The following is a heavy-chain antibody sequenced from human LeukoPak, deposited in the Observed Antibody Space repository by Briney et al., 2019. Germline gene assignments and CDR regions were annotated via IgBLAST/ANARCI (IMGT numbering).Heavy chain of an antibody. Sequence: PGGSLRLSCAASGFTFGNFWMSWVRQAPGRGLQWVASMKGDGSHIYYVDSVKGRFTISRDNSKNTLYLQMNSLRAEDTAVYYCAKDYSKTSYYGSGTYYRPNWFDPWGQGTLVTVSS. D-gene: IGHD3-10*01. CDR3: AKDYSKTSYYGSGTYYRPNWFDP. J-gene: IGHJ5*02. CDR2: MKGDGSHI. V-gene: IGHV3-7*01. CDR1: GFTFGNFW.